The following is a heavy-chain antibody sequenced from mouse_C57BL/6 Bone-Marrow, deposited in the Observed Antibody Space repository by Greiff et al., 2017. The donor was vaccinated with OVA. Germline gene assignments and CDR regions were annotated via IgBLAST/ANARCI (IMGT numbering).Heavy chain of an antibody. V-gene: IGHV1-64*01. D-gene: IGHD1-1*01. CDR1: GYTFTSYW. J-gene: IGHJ4*01. CDR3: ARFITTVVADAMDY. Sequence: VQLQQPGAELVKPGASVKLSCKASGYTFTSYWMHWVKQRPGQGLEWIGMIHPNSGSTNYNEKFKGKATFTADTSSNTAYMQLSSLTTEDSAIYYCARFITTVVADAMDYWGQGTSVTVSS. CDR2: IHPNSGST.